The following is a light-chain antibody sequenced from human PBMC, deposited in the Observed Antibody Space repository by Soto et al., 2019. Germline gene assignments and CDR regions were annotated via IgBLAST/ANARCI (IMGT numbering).Light chain of an antibody. CDR1: QSVSSY. J-gene: IGKJ5*01. Sequence: EIVLTQSPATLSLSPGERATLSCRASQSVSSYLAWYQQKPGQAPRLLIYDASSRATGIPARFSSSGSGTDFTLTISSLEPEDFAVYYCQQRSNWPITFGQGTRLEIK. CDR2: DAS. CDR3: QQRSNWPIT. V-gene: IGKV3-11*01.